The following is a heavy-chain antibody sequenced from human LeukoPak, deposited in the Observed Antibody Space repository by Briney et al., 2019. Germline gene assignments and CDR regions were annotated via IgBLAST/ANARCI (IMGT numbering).Heavy chain of an antibody. Sequence: GGSLRLSCAASGFTFSSYAMSWVRQAPGKGLEWVSAISGSGVSTYYADSVKGRFTISRDNSKNTLYLQMNSLRAEDTAVYYCATPPEGRSGFYGADYWGQGTLVTVSS. V-gene: IGHV3-23*01. CDR2: ISGSGVST. CDR1: GFTFSSYA. J-gene: IGHJ4*02. D-gene: IGHD3-3*01. CDR3: ATPPEGRSGFYGADY.